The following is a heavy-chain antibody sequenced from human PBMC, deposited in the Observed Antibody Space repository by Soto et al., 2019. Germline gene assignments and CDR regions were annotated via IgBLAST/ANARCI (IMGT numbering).Heavy chain of an antibody. CDR1: GGSISSSSYY. CDR3: ARSGYSSDFDY. J-gene: IGHJ4*02. D-gene: IGHD5-18*01. V-gene: IGHV4-39*01. Sequence: QLQLQESGPGLVKPSETLSLTCTVSGGSISSSSYYWGWIRQPPGKGLEWIGSIYYSGSTYYNPSLKSRVPLSVDTSQNQVSLKLSSVTAADTAGYYCARSGYSSDFDYWGQGTLVTVSS. CDR2: IYYSGST.